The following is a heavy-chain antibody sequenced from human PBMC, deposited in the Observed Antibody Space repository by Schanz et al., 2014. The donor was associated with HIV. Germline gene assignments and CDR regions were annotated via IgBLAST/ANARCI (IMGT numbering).Heavy chain of an antibody. CDR2: MNPNSGNT. CDR3: ARVPTHYYGSGSYYPFDY. Sequence: QVRLAQSGAEVKKPGASVKVSCKASGYTFINYDIHWVRQASGLGLEWMGWMNPNSGNTGYAQKFQGRVTMTGDTSIDTAYLVLSSLRSEDTAVYFCARVPTHYYGSGSYYPFDYWGQGTLVAVSS. J-gene: IGHJ4*02. D-gene: IGHD3-10*01. V-gene: IGHV1-8*01. CDR1: GYTFINYD.